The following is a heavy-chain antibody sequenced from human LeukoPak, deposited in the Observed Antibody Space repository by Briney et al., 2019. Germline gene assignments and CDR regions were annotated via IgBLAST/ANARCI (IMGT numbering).Heavy chain of an antibody. CDR3: ARWSPYADAFDI. V-gene: IGHV4-59*01. CDR2: IYYSGST. D-gene: IGHD2-2*01. Sequence: KPSETLSLTCTVSGGSISSYYWSWIRQPPGKGLEWIGYIYYSGSTDYNPSLKSRVTISVDTSKNQFSLKLSSVTAADTAVYYCARWSPYADAFDIWGQGTMVTVSS. J-gene: IGHJ3*02. CDR1: GGSISSYY.